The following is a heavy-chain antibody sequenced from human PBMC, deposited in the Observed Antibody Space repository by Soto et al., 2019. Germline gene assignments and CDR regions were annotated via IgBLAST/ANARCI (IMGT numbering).Heavy chain of an antibody. CDR1: GGTFSSYT. CDR3: AREPSEYGEDY. V-gene: IGHV1-69*02. J-gene: IGHJ4*02. Sequence: QVQLVQSGAEVKKPGSSVKVSCKASGGTFSSYTISWVRQAPGQGLEWVARIIPLLGIANYAQKFQGRVTITADKSTSTAYMALSSLRSEDTAVYYCAREPSEYGEDYWGQGTLVTVSS. D-gene: IGHD4-17*01. CDR2: IIPLLGIA.